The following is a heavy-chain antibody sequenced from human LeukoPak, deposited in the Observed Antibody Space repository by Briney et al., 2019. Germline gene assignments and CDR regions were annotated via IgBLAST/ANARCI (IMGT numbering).Heavy chain of an antibody. V-gene: IGHV3-48*01. CDR3: ARGSPRGGLDY. D-gene: IGHD1-14*01. J-gene: IGHJ4*02. CDR1: DFTFSTFT. Sequence: GGSLRLSCAASDFTFSTFTMHWVRQAPGKGLEWVSPVSSSSRTINYADSVQGRSTVSRDNANNSMYLQINDLRREDTAVYYCARGSPRGGLDYWGQGTLVTVSS. CDR2: VSSSSRTI.